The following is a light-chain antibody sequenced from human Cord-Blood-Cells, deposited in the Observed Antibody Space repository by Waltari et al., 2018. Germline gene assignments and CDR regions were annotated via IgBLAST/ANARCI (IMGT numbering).Light chain of an antibody. CDR3: AAWDDSLSGYV. J-gene: IGLJ1*01. Sequence: QSVLTQPPSASGTPGQRVTIPCSGSSSNIGSNYVYWYQQLPGTAPKLLIYRNNPRPSGVPDRFSGSKSGTSASLAISGFRSEDEAEYYCAAWDDSLSGYVFGTGTKVTVL. V-gene: IGLV1-47*01. CDR1: SSNIGSNY. CDR2: RNN.